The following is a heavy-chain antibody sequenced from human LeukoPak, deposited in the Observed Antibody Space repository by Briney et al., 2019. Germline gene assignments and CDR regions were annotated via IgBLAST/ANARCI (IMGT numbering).Heavy chain of an antibody. Sequence: TGGSLRLSCAASGFTFSSYGIHWVRQAPGKGLEWVTLIWYDGSNKYYADSVKGRFTISRDNSKNTLYLQMNSLRAEDTAVYYCAKDIASYYDFCFDYWGQGTLVTVSS. CDR3: AKDIASYYDFCFDY. CDR2: IWYDGSNK. V-gene: IGHV3-30*02. CDR1: GFTFSSYG. J-gene: IGHJ4*02. D-gene: IGHD3-3*01.